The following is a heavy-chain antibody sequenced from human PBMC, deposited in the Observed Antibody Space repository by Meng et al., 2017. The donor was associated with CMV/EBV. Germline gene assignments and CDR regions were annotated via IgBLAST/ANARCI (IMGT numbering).Heavy chain of an antibody. Sequence: QVQLRQWGAGLLKPSEPLSRTCAVYGGSFSGYYWSWIRHPPGKGLEWIGEINHSGSTNYNPSLKSRVTISVDTSKNQFSLKLSSVTAADTAVYYCARGGIAAAGPFDYWGQGTLVTVSS. CDR2: INHSGST. D-gene: IGHD6-13*01. J-gene: IGHJ4*02. CDR1: GGSFSGYY. V-gene: IGHV4-34*01. CDR3: ARGGIAAAGPFDY.